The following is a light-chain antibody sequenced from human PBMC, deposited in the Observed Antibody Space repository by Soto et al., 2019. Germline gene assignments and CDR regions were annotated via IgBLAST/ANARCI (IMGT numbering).Light chain of an antibody. CDR3: QQYDNFPP. CDR1: QDISNY. V-gene: IGKV1-33*01. J-gene: IGKJ4*01. CDR2: GAS. Sequence: DIQMTQSPSSLSASVGDRVTITCQASQDISNYLNWFQQKPGKAPKLLIYGASNLETGDPSRFSGSGSGTDFTFTISSLQPEDIATYCCQQYDNFPPFGGGTKVEIK.